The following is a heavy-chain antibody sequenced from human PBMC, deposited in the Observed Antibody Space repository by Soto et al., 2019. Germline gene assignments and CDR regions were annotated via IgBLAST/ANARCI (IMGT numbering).Heavy chain of an antibody. CDR3: SRSQGSSTSLEIYYYYYYGMDV. CDR1: GGTFSSYA. Sequence: QVQLVQSGAEVKKPGSSVKVSCKASGGTFSSYAISWVRQAPGQGLEWMGGIIPISGTANYAQKIQGRDTSTADESTSTAYMELSSLRSEDTAVYYCSRSQGSSTSLEIYYYYYYGMDVWGQGTTVTVSS. V-gene: IGHV1-69*01. D-gene: IGHD2-2*01. J-gene: IGHJ6*02. CDR2: IIPISGTA.